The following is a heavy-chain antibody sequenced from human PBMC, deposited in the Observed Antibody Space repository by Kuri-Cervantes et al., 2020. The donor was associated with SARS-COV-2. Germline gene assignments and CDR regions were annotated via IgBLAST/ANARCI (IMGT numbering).Heavy chain of an antibody. CDR3: AREREALSIAGVEPFDI. Sequence: SVKVSCKASGYTFTSYDISWVRQAPGQGLEWMGGIIPIFGTANYAQKFQGRVTITADESTSTAYMELSSLRSEDTAVYYCAREREALSIAGVEPFDIWGQGTMVTVSS. V-gene: IGHV1-69*13. CDR1: GYTFTSYD. CDR2: IIPIFGTA. D-gene: IGHD6-6*01. J-gene: IGHJ3*02.